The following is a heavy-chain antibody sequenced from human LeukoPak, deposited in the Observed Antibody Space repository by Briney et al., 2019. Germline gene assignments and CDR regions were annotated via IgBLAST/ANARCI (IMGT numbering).Heavy chain of an antibody. CDR3: ARGRSYYDSSGNHLNDAFDI. CDR2: SIPILGTA. CDR1: GGTFSSYA. Sequence: SVKVSCKASGGTFSSYAISWVRQAPGQGLEWMGRSIPILGTAESAQKFQGRVTITADKSTSTAHMELSRLRSEDTAMYFCARGRSYYDSSGNHLNDAFDIWGQGTVVTVTP. D-gene: IGHD3-22*01. J-gene: IGHJ3*02. V-gene: IGHV1-69*04.